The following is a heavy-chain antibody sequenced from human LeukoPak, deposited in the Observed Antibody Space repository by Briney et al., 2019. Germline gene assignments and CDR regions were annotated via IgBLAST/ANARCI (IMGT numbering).Heavy chain of an antibody. Sequence: SQTLSLTCAISGDSVSSNSAAWNWIRQSPSRGLEWLGRTYYRSKWYNDYAVSVKGRVTINPDTSKNQFSLQLNSTPEDTAVYYCAREATGWRPLDFWGQGTLVTVSS. J-gene: IGHJ4*02. D-gene: IGHD6-19*01. CDR2: TYYRSKWYN. CDR3: AREATGWRPLDF. CDR1: GDSVSSNSAA. V-gene: IGHV6-1*01.